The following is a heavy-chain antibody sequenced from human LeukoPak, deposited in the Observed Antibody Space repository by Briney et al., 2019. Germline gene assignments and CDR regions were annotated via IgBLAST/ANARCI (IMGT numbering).Heavy chain of an antibody. D-gene: IGHD3-22*01. CDR1: GYTFTGYY. Sequence: ASVKVSCKASGYTFTGYYIRWVRQAPGQGLEWMGGITPNSGGTNYAQKFQGRVTMTRDTSISTVYIELSRLRSDDTAVYYCARDRTDYYDSNAYYPNWFDPWGQGTLVTVSS. V-gene: IGHV1-2*02. J-gene: IGHJ5*02. CDR3: ARDRTDYYDSNAYYPNWFDP. CDR2: ITPNSGGT.